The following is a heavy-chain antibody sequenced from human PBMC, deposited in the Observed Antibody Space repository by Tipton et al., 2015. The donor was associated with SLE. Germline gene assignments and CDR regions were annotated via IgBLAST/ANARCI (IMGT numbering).Heavy chain of an antibody. J-gene: IGHJ1*01. CDR1: GVSMSGSVYY. D-gene: IGHD3-10*01. Sequence: TLSLTCTVSGVSMSGSVYYWTWIRQPPGKGLEWIGSIYYSGTTYYNPSLKNRLTISIDTSNNHFSLNLRSVTAADTAVYYCVGRDMVFEHWGQGTLVIVSS. CDR2: IYYSGTT. V-gene: IGHV4-39*07. CDR3: VGRDMVFEH.